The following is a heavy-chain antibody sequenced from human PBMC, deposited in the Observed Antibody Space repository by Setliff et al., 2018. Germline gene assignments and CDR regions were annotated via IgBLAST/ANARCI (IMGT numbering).Heavy chain of an antibody. CDR1: GDSISNYY. Sequence: SETLSLTCTVSGDSISNYYWNWIRQPPGKGLEWIGYIYHNGNTNFNPSLESRLTMSVDTSKNQFSLRLTSLTAADTAVYFCARDNTILGATDHWGQGTLVTVSS. CDR2: IYHNGNT. D-gene: IGHD1-26*01. V-gene: IGHV4-59*12. J-gene: IGHJ5*02. CDR3: ARDNTILGATDH.